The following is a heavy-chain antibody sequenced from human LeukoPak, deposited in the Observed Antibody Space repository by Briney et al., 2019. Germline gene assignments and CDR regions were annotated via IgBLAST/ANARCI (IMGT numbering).Heavy chain of an antibody. CDR3: ARDYKYAFDH. CDR1: GFTFSDYS. Sequence: GGALRLPCAASGFTFSDYSINWGRQAPGEGVGLGSYIWMDRGKTNYADPVEGRVPLSGDKAKHSLYLKMNRLRVEDTAVYYCARDYKYAFDHWGQGTLVPVSS. D-gene: IGHD5-24*01. CDR2: IWMDRGKT. J-gene: IGHJ4*02. V-gene: IGHV3-48*01.